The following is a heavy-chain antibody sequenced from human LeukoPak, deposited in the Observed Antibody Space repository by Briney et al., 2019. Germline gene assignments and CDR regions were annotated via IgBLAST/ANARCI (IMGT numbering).Heavy chain of an antibody. CDR1: GYTFTSYY. D-gene: IGHD3-22*01. J-gene: IGHJ4*02. CDR2: INPSGGST. V-gene: IGHV1-46*01. Sequence: ASVKVSCKASGYTFTSYYMHWVRQAPGQGLEWMGIINPSGGSTSYAQKFQGRVTITADKSTSTAYMELSSLRSEDTAVYYCARATLTMIVVVPDYWGQGTLVTVSS. CDR3: ARATLTMIVVVPDY.